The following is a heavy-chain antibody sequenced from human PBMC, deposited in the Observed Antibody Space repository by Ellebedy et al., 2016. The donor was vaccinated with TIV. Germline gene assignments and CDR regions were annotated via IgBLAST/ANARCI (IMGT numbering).Heavy chain of an antibody. CDR2: IYNDGGT. V-gene: IGHV3-66*01. CDR1: GFRVSSYF. CDR3: ARDPGGGGNYGDNWFDP. J-gene: IGHJ5*02. D-gene: IGHD4-17*01. Sequence: GESLKISCPASGFRVSSYFMSWVRQAPGKGLEWVSIIYNDGGTNYTDSVKGRFTISRDNSKNTLYLQMNSLRAEDTAVYYCARDPGGGGNYGDNWFDPWGQGTLVTVSS.